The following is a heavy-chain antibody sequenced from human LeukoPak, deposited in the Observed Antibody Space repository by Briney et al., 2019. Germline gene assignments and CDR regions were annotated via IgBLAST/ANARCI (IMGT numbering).Heavy chain of an antibody. J-gene: IGHJ6*03. CDR2: IIDSGDIT. Sequence: PGGSLRLSCEASGFTFSSYAMSWVRQAPGKGLEWVSGIIDSGDITYYADSVKGCFTISRDNSKNTLYLQMNSLRAEDTAVYYCAKLGGQEVYNYYVGVWGKGTTVAVSS. CDR1: GFTFSSYA. CDR3: AKLGGQEVYNYYVGV. D-gene: IGHD3-16*01. V-gene: IGHV3-23*01.